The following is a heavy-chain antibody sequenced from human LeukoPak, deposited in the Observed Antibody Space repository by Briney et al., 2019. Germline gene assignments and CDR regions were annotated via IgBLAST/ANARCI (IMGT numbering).Heavy chain of an antibody. Sequence: PSQTLSLTCTVSGGSISSGGYYWSWIRQHPGKGLEWIGYVYYSGSTYYNPSLKSRVTISVDTSKNQFSLKLSSVTAADTAVYYCARVGWSGSQADNWFDPWGQGTLVTVSS. J-gene: IGHJ5*02. CDR1: GGSISSGGYY. CDR3: ARVGWSGSQADNWFDP. D-gene: IGHD1-26*01. CDR2: VYYSGST. V-gene: IGHV4-31*03.